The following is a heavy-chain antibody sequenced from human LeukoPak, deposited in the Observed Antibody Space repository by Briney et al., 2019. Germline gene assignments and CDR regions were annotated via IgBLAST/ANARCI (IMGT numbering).Heavy chain of an antibody. CDR3: ARGSYPRLLWFGELPTYYFDY. D-gene: IGHD3-10*01. Sequence: SETLSLTCTVSGGSISSYYWSWIRQPPGKGLEWIGYIYYSGSTNYNPSLKSRVTISVDTSKNQFSLKLSSVTAADTAVYYCARGSYPRLLWFGELPTYYFDYWGQGTLVTVSS. CDR2: IYYSGST. CDR1: GGSISSYY. J-gene: IGHJ4*02. V-gene: IGHV4-59*01.